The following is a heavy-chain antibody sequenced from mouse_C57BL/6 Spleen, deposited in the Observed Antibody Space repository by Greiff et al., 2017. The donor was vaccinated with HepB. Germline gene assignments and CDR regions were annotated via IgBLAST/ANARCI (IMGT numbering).Heavy chain of an antibody. Sequence: QVQLQQSGPELVKPGASVKISCKASGYAFSSSWMNWVKQRPGKGLEWIGRIYPGDGDTNYNGKFKGKATLTADKSSSPAYMQLSSLTSEDSAVYFCARSKDDFDYWGQGTTLTVSS. D-gene: IGHD2-3*01. V-gene: IGHV1-82*01. J-gene: IGHJ2*01. CDR3: ARSKDDFDY. CDR2: IYPGDGDT. CDR1: GYAFSSSW.